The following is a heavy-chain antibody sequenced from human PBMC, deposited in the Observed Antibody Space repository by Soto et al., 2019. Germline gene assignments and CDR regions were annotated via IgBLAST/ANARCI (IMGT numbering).Heavy chain of an antibody. Sequence: SVKVSCKASGGTFSSYTISWVRQAPGQGLEWMGRIIPILGIANYAQKFQGRVTITADKSTSTAYMELSSLRSEDTAVYYCAIERYSSSSDPDYWGQGTLVTVSS. CDR2: IIPILGIA. D-gene: IGHD6-6*01. J-gene: IGHJ4*02. V-gene: IGHV1-69*04. CDR3: AIERYSSSSDPDY. CDR1: GGTFSSYT.